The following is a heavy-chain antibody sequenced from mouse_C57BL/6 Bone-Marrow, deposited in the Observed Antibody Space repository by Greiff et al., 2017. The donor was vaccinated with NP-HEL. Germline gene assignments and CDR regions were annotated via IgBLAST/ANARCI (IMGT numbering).Heavy chain of an antibody. Sequence: QVQLKESGAELVRPGTSVKMSCKASGYTFTNYWIGWAKQRPGHGLEWIGDIYPGGGYTNYNEKFKGKATLTADKSSSTAYMQFSSLTSEDSAIYYCAREGTRYFDVWGTGTTVTVSS. CDR3: AREGTRYFDV. CDR1: GYTFTNYW. J-gene: IGHJ1*03. V-gene: IGHV1-63*01. CDR2: IYPGGGYT. D-gene: IGHD3-3*01.